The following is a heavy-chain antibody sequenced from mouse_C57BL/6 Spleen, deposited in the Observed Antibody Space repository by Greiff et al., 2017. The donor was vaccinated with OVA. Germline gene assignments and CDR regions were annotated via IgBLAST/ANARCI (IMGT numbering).Heavy chain of an antibody. CDR3: AREWGYGNYRYAMDY. J-gene: IGHJ4*01. CDR2: ISYDGSN. CDR1: GYSITSGYY. V-gene: IGHV3-6*01. Sequence: EVQLQESGPGLVKPSQSLSLTCSVTGYSITSGYYWNWIRQFPGNKLEWMGYISYDGSNNYNPSLKNRISITRDTSKNQFFLKLNSVTTEDTATYYCAREWGYGNYRYAMDYWGQGTSVTVSS. D-gene: IGHD2-1*01.